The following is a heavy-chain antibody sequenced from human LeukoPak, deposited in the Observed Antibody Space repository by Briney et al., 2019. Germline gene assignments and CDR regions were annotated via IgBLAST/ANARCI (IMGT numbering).Heavy chain of an antibody. J-gene: IGHJ6*02. CDR2: IIPILGIA. CDR1: GGTFSSYA. Sequence: SVKVSCKASGGTFSSYAISWVRQAPGQGLEWMGRIIPILGIANYAQKFQGRVTITADKSTSTAYMELSSLRSEDTAVYYCAKAAIFGVDYYYGMDVWGQGTTVTVSS. V-gene: IGHV1-69*04. D-gene: IGHD3-3*01. CDR3: AKAAIFGVDYYYGMDV.